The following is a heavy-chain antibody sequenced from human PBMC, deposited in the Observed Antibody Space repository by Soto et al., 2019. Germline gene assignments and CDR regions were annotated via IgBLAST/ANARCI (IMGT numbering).Heavy chain of an antibody. Sequence: SETLSLTCTVSGGSISSSSYYWGWIRQPPGKGLEWIGSIYYSGSTYYNPSLKSRVTISVDTSKNQFSLKLSSVTAADTAVYYCARRARWDGDFDYWGQGTLVTVSS. J-gene: IGHJ4*02. V-gene: IGHV4-39*01. CDR3: ARRARWDGDFDY. CDR1: GGSISSSSYY. D-gene: IGHD4-17*01. CDR2: IYYSGST.